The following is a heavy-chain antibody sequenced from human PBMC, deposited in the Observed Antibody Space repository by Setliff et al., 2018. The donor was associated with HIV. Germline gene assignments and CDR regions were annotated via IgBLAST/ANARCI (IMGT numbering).Heavy chain of an antibody. D-gene: IGHD3-10*01. V-gene: IGHV3-23*01. CDR1: GFTFRSYA. CDR3: AKQMKSMGPYDGFDI. CDR2: MSGSGVST. J-gene: IGHJ3*02. Sequence: AGGSLRLSCAASGFTFRSYAMSWVRQAPGKGLEWVSVMSGSGVSTHYVDSVKGRFTISRDNSKNTLYLQMNTLRAEDTAIYYCAKQMKSMGPYDGFDIWGQGTMVTVSS.